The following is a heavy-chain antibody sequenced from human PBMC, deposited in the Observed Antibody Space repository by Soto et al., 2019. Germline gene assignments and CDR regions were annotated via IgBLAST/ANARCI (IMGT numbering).Heavy chain of an antibody. CDR1: GGSTSGFF. Sequence: SETLSLTCTVSGGSTSGFFWTWVRQPPGMPLEGLGHVAASGSTAYNPSLRSRLSLSLDVSKNRFSLELTSVTAADTATYLCARGGSTHYYYGLDVWGQGTTVTVSS. V-gene: IGHV4-4*07. J-gene: IGHJ6*02. CDR3: ARGGSTHYYYGLDV. CDR2: VAASGST.